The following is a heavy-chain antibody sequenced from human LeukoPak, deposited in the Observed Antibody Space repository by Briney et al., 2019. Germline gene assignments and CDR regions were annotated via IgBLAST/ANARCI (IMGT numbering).Heavy chain of an antibody. Sequence: PLASVKVSCKASGYTFTGYYMHWVRQAPGQGLEWMGWINPNSGGTIYAQKFQGRVTMTRDTSTSTVYMELSSLRSEDTAVYYCASGVTYYYDSSGYEAFDIWGQGTMVTVSS. J-gene: IGHJ3*02. D-gene: IGHD3-22*01. CDR3: ASGVTYYYDSSGYEAFDI. CDR1: GYTFTGYY. CDR2: INPNSGGT. V-gene: IGHV1-2*02.